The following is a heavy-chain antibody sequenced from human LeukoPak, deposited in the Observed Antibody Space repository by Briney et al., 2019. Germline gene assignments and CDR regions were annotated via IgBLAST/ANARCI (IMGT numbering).Heavy chain of an antibody. CDR3: ASYSYYYDSSGYFDY. J-gene: IGHJ4*02. CDR1: GGSISSYY. Sequence: PSETLSPTCTVSGGSISSYYWSWIRQPPGKGLEWICYIYYSGSTNYNPSLKSRVTISVDTSKNQFSLKPSSVTAADTAVYYCASYSYYYDSSGYFDYWGQGTLVTVSS. V-gene: IGHV4-59*01. D-gene: IGHD3-22*01. CDR2: IYYSGST.